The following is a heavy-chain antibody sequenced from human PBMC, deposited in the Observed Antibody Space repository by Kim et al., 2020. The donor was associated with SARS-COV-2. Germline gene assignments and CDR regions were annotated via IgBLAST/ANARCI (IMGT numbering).Heavy chain of an antibody. D-gene: IGHD3-10*01. CDR2: T. V-gene: IGHV3-66*01. J-gene: IGHJ4*02. Sequence: TYSAGAVKGRFTISRDNSNTTLYLQMNSLRAEDTAVYYCARGVINSYFDFWGQGTLVTVSS. CDR3: ARGVINSYFDF.